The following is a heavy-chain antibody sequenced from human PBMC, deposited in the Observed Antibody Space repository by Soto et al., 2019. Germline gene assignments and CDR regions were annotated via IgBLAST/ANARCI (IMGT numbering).Heavy chain of an antibody. V-gene: IGHV1-69*01. J-gene: IGHJ6*02. CDR3: ARGETYLGV. CDR1: RDTFNKYA. Sequence: QVQLVQSGAEVKKPGSSVKASCKTSRDTFNKYAFNWVRQAPGQGLEWMGWIIPIFSSRNYAEKFQGRVTITADDSTSTAYMELRSLGFEDTAVYYCARGETYLGVWGQGTTVTVSS. D-gene: IGHD3-16*01. CDR2: IIPIFSSR.